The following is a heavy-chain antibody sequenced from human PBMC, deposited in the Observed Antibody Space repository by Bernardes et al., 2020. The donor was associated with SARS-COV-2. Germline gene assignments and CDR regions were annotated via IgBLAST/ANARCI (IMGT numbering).Heavy chain of an antibody. V-gene: IGHV3-33*01. Sequence: GGSLRLSCAASGFTFSSYGMHWVRQAPGKGLEWVAVIWYDGSNKYYADSVKGRFTISRDNSKNTLYLQMNSLRAEDTAVYYCAREITIIYGMDVWGQGTTVTVSS. D-gene: IGHD3-3*01. CDR2: IWYDGSNK. J-gene: IGHJ6*02. CDR3: AREITIIYGMDV. CDR1: GFTFSSYG.